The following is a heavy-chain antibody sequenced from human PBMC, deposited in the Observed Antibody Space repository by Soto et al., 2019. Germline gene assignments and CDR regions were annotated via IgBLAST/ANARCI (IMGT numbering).Heavy chain of an antibody. CDR3: ATIVKTGEGDY. J-gene: IGHJ4*02. CDR1: GFTFSSYE. Sequence: GGSLRLSCAASGFTFSSYEMNWVRQAPGKGLEWVSYISSSGSTIYYADSVKGRFTISRDNAKNSLYLQMNSLRAEDTAVYYCATIVKTGEGDYWGQGTLVTVSS. D-gene: IGHD1-1*01. CDR2: ISSSGSTI. V-gene: IGHV3-48*03.